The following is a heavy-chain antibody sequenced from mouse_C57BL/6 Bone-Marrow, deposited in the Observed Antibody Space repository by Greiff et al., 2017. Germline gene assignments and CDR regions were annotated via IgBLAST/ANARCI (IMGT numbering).Heavy chain of an antibody. Sequence: VQLQQSGPELVKPGASVKISCKASGYTFTDYYMNWVKQSHGKSLEWIGDINPNNGGTSYNQKFKGKATLTVDKSSSTAYMELRSLTSEDSAVYYCARGGYGYDGDYWGQGTTRTVSS. J-gene: IGHJ2*01. V-gene: IGHV1-26*01. CDR2: INPNNGGT. CDR1: GYTFTDYY. CDR3: ARGGYGYDGDY. D-gene: IGHD2-2*01.